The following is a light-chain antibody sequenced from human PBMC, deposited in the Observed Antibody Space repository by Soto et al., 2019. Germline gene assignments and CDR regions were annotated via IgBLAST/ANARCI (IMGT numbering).Light chain of an antibody. CDR1: QSVGGH. J-gene: IGKJ5*01. Sequence: EIVLTQSPGTLALSPLEGATGSCSASQSVGGHLAWYQQKPGQAPRLLIYDASDRATGIPARFSGSGSETDFTLTISSLEPDDFAVYYCQQRNNWPPSITFGQGTRLEMK. V-gene: IGKV3-11*01. CDR2: DAS. CDR3: QQRNNWPPSIT.